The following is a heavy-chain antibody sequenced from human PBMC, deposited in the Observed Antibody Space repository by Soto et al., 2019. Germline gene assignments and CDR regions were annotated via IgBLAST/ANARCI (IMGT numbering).Heavy chain of an antibody. J-gene: IGHJ3*02. CDR2: IYYSGST. D-gene: IGHD5-12*01. CDR1: GGSISSYY. CDR3: AREFGDSGYDYGAFDI. Sequence: SETLSLTCTVSGGSISSYYWSWIRQPPGKGLEWIGYIYYSGSTNYNPSLKSRVTISVDTSKNQFSLKLSSVTAADTAVYYCAREFGDSGYDYGAFDIWGQGTMVTVSS. V-gene: IGHV4-59*01.